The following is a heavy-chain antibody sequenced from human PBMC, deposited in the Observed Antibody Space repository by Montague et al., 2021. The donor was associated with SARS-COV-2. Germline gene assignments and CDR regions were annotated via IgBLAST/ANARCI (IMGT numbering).Heavy chain of an antibody. CDR1: GFTFSSYE. J-gene: IGHJ4*02. Sequence: SLRLSCAASGFTFSSYEMNWVRQAPGEGLEWVSCISSSGSTIYYADSVKGRFTISRDNAKNSLYLQMNSLRAEDTAVYYCARDAYDYFDSRGLGYWGQGTLVTVSS. CDR2: ISSSGSTI. CDR3: ARDAYDYFDSRGLGY. V-gene: IGHV3-48*03. D-gene: IGHD3-22*01.